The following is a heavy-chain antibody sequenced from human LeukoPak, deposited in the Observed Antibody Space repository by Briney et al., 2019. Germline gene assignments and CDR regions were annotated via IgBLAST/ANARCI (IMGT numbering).Heavy chain of an antibody. D-gene: IGHD6-13*01. Sequence: SETLSLTCTVSGGSISSYYWGWIRQPPGKGLEWIGSIYYSGSTYYNPSLKSRVTISVDTSKNQFSLKLSSVTAADTAVYYCARGIAAAATRYYFDYWGQGTLVTVSS. J-gene: IGHJ4*02. CDR3: ARGIAAAATRYYFDY. V-gene: IGHV4-39*07. CDR2: IYYSGST. CDR1: GGSISSYY.